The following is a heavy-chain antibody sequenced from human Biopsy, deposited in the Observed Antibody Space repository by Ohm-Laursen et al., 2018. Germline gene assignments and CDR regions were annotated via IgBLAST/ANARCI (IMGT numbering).Heavy chain of an antibody. CDR3: ARDLIAYCPTTSCDNFGMDV. J-gene: IGHJ6*02. D-gene: IGHD2-2*01. V-gene: IGHV4-59*11. CDR2: INHSGST. CDR1: GGSLNNHY. Sequence: TLSLTCGVSGGSLNNHYWSWIRQPPGKGLEWIGYINHSGSTNYNPSLKSRLTISVDTSKNQFSLKLTSVTAADTAVYYCARDLIAYCPTTSCDNFGMDVWGQGTTVTVSS.